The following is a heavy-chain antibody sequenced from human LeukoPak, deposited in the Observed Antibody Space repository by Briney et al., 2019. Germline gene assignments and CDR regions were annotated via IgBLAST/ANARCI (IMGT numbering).Heavy chain of an antibody. Sequence: AASVKVSCKASGYTFTGYYMHWVRQAPGQGLEWMGWINPNSGGTNYAQKFQGRVTMTRDTSISTAYMELSRLRSDDTAVYYCETIAVAGTDAFDIWGQGTMVTVSS. D-gene: IGHD6-19*01. V-gene: IGHV1-2*02. J-gene: IGHJ3*02. CDR1: GYTFTGYY. CDR2: INPNSGGT. CDR3: ETIAVAGTDAFDI.